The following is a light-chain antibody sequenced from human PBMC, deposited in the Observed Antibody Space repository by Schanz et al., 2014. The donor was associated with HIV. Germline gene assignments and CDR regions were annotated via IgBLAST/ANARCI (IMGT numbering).Light chain of an antibody. CDR3: LQDYNYPLT. V-gene: IGKV1-6*02. CDR2: AAS. Sequence: QMTQSPSSLSASVGARVTITCRASQSISTQLNWYQHKPGKAPKLLIYAASSLQSGVPSRFSGSGSGTDFTLTISSLQPEDFATYYCLQDYNYPLTFSGGTKVEIK. J-gene: IGKJ4*01. CDR1: QSISTQ.